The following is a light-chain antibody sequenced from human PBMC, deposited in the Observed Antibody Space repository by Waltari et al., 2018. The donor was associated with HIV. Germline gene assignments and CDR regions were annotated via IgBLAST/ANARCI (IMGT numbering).Light chain of an antibody. V-gene: IGKV3-15*01. Sequence: EIVMTQSPATLSVSPGETATLSCRASQSVSSNLARYQQKPGQAPRLLIYGASTRATGIPARFSGSGSWTEFTLTITSLQSEDFAIYYCQQYNNWPPWTFGQGTKVEIK. CDR3: QQYNNWPPWT. CDR2: GAS. J-gene: IGKJ1*01. CDR1: QSVSSN.